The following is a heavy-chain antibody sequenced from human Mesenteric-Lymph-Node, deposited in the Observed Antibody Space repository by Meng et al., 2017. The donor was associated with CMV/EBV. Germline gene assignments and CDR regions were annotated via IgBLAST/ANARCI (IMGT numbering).Heavy chain of an antibody. V-gene: IGHV4-39*01. CDR2: IYYSGNT. CDR1: SHNRTNYC. D-gene: IGHD3-10*01. CDR3: ARQYYSGSGGTGWFDP. Sequence: SHNRTNYCWGWIRQPPGKGLEWIGNIYYSGNTYYNPSLKSRLTISIDTSKNQFSLKMNSVTAADTAIYYCARQYYSGSGGTGWFDPWGRGTLVTVSS. J-gene: IGHJ5*02.